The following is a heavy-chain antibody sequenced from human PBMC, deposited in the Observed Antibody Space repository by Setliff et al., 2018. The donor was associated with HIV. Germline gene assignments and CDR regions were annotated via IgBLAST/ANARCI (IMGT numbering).Heavy chain of an antibody. Sequence: SETLSLTCAVYGGSFSGDYWVWIRQSPGKGLEWIGDISQTRSTNYDPSLKSRVTISLDTSKNQLPLKLTSVSAADTAVYYCARGRLRTVTSLITKRASYTWLDPWGQGTLVTVSS. D-gene: IGHD3-16*01. V-gene: IGHV4-34*01. CDR1: GGSFSGDY. CDR2: ISQTRST. CDR3: ARGRLRTVTSLITKRASYTWLDP. J-gene: IGHJ5*02.